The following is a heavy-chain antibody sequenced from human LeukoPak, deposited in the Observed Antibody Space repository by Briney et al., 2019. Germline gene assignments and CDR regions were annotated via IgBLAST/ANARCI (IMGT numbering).Heavy chain of an antibody. CDR2: IYYSGTT. Sequence: PSETLSLTCTVSGGSISYYFWSWFRQPPGKGLEWIGYIYYSGTTNYNPSPKSRVTISVDTSKNQFSLKLSSVTAADTAVYYCARRMEGWGTNYRTGVFDYWGQGTLVTVSS. V-gene: IGHV4-59*08. CDR1: GGSISYYF. D-gene: IGHD3-16*01. CDR3: ARRMEGWGTNYRTGVFDY. J-gene: IGHJ4*02.